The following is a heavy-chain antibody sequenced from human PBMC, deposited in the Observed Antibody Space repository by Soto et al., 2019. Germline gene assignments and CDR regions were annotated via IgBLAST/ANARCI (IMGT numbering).Heavy chain of an antibody. D-gene: IGHD3-3*01. V-gene: IGHV4-61*08. CDR2: IYYRGST. Sequence: PSETLSLTCTVSGGSIDSGDYYWSWIRQPPGKGLEWIGYIYYRGSTNYNPSLKSRVTISVDTSKNQFSLKLSSVTAADTAVYYCARVVRGKTYYDFWSGYYRPDYYYGMDVWGQGTTVTVSS. CDR3: ARVVRGKTYYDFWSGYYRPDYYYGMDV. CDR1: GGSIDSGDYY. J-gene: IGHJ6*02.